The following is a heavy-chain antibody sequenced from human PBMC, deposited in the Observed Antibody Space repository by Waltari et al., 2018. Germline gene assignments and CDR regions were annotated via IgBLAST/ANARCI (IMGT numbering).Heavy chain of an antibody. J-gene: IGHJ4*02. CDR3: ARGKWLLLSFDY. CDR2: INPNSGGK. Sequence: QVQLVQSGAEVKKPGASVKVSCKASGYTFTGYYMHWVRQAPGQGLEWMGRINPNSGGKNYAQKFQGRVTMTRETSISTAYMELSRLRSDDTAVYYCARGKWLLLSFDYWGQGTLVTVSS. D-gene: IGHD3-22*01. CDR1: GYTFTGYY. V-gene: IGHV1-2*06.